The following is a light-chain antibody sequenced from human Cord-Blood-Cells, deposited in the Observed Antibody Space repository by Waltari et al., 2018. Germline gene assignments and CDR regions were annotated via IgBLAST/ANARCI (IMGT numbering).Light chain of an antibody. CDR3: SSYTSSSTLM. J-gene: IGLJ3*02. V-gene: IGLV2-14*01. CDR1: SSDVGGYNY. CDR2: DVS. Sequence: QSALTQPASVSGSPGQSITISCTGTSSDVGGYNYVSWYQQHPGNAPKLMIYDVSKRPSGGSNRFSGSKSGNTASLTISGLQAEDEADYYCSSYTSSSTLMFGGGTKLTVL.